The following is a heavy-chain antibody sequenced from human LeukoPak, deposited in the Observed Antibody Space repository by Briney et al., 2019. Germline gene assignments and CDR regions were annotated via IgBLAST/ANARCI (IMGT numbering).Heavy chain of an antibody. J-gene: IGHJ4*02. V-gene: IGHV4-34*01. Sequence: SETLSLTCAVYGGSFSGYYWSWIRQPPGKGLEWIGEINHSGSTNYNPSLKSRVTISVDTSENQFSLKLSSVTAADTAVYYCARQDGVYCSSTSCSGGDYWGQGTLVTVSS. D-gene: IGHD2-2*01. CDR3: ARQDGVYCSSTSCSGGDY. CDR2: INHSGST. CDR1: GGSFSGYY.